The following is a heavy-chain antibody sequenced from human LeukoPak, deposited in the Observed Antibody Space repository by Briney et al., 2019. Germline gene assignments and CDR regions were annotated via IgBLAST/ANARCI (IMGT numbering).Heavy chain of an antibody. V-gene: IGHV1-18*01. CDR3: ARDEIKYDFWSGYSGDFDY. D-gene: IGHD3-3*01. J-gene: IGHJ4*02. CDR1: GYTFTSYG. CDR2: ISAYNGNT. Sequence: ASVKVSCKASGYTFTSYGISWVRQAPGQGLEWMGWISAYNGNTNYAQKLQGRVTMTTDTSTSTAYMELRSLRPDDTAVYYCARDEIKYDFWSGYSGDFDYWGQGTLVTVSS.